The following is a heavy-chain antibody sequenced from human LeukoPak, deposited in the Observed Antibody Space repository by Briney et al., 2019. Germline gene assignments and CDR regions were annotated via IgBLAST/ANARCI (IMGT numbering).Heavy chain of an antibody. CDR1: GYTFTSYD. CDR3: ARGESGGYQLLYGYYYMDV. V-gene: IGHV1-8*01. D-gene: IGHD2-2*02. J-gene: IGHJ6*03. Sequence: ASVKVSCKASGYTFTSYDINWVRQATGQGLEWMGWMNPNSGNTGYAQKFQGRVTMTRNTSISTAYMELSSLRSEDTAVYYCARGESGGYQLLYGYYYMDVWGKGTTVTVS. CDR2: MNPNSGNT.